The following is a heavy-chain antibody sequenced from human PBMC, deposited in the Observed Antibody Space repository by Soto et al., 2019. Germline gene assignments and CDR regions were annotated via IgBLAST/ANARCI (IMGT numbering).Heavy chain of an antibody. Sequence: QVQLQESGPGLVKPSETLSLNCTVSGGPISSYYWSWIRQSPGKGLEWIGYIYYSGSTNYNPSLVSRVTISVDPFKTQISLEFSSVTAADAAVYYCARGSSGWPPRFDYWGQGTLVTVSS. CDR2: IYYSGST. V-gene: IGHV4-59*01. J-gene: IGHJ4*02. D-gene: IGHD6-19*01. CDR3: ARGSSGWPPRFDY. CDR1: GGPISSYY.